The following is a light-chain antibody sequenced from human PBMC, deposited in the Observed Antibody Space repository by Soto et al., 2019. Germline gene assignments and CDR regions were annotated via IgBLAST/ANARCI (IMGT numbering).Light chain of an antibody. CDR2: WAS. CDR1: QSVLYSSNNKNY. V-gene: IGKV4-1*01. J-gene: IGKJ3*01. CDR3: QQYYSLWVT. Sequence: DIVMTQSPDSLAVSLGERATINCKSSQSVLYSSNNKNYLAWYQQKPGQPPKLLIYWASTRESGVPDRFSGSGSGTDFTLTISSLQAEDVAVYYCQQYYSLWVTFGPGTKVDIK.